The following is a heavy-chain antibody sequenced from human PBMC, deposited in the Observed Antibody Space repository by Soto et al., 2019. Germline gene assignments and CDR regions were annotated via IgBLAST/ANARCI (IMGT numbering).Heavy chain of an antibody. J-gene: IGHJ6*02. D-gene: IGHD6-19*01. Sequence: QVQLVQSGAEVKKPGSSVKVSCKVSGGTFSNYAIDWVRLAPGHGLEWMGGIAPIFGTTYYTQKFQGRATIIAHESTTSAYLEMSSLRSEDTAIYYCARVEAVAGLYNYHGLDGWGQGTAVTVSS. CDR1: GGTFSNYA. CDR3: ARVEAVAGLYNYHGLDG. CDR2: IAPIFGTT. V-gene: IGHV1-69*12.